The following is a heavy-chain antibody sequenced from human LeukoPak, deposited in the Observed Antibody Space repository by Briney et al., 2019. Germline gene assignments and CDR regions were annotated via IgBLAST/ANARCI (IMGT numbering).Heavy chain of an antibody. CDR2: INPNSGGT. CDR1: GYTFTAYY. CDR3: ARVTSITTDY. V-gene: IGHV1-2*02. J-gene: IGHJ4*02. Sequence: ASVKVSCKASGYTFTAYYMHWVRQAPGQGLEWMGWINPNSGGTNYAQKFQGRVAMTRDTSISTAYMELSGLTSDDTAVYYCARVTSITTDYWGQGTLVTVSS. D-gene: IGHD2-21*02.